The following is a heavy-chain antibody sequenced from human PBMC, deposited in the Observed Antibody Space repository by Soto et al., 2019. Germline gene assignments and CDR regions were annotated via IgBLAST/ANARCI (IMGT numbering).Heavy chain of an antibody. CDR1: GFIFSSYD. CDR2: ITTTGDT. J-gene: IGHJ4*02. D-gene: IGHD3-10*01. Sequence: GGSLRLSCAASGFIFSSYDVHWVRQAPGKGLEWVSVITTTGDTYYAASVKGRFTISRENAENSLYLQMNSLRAEDAAVYYCARLHYYAIDYWGQGTLVTVSS. CDR3: ARLHYYAIDY. V-gene: IGHV3-13*01.